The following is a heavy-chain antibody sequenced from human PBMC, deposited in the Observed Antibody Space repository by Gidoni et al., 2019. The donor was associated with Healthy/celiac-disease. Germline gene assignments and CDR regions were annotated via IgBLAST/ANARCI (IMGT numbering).Heavy chain of an antibody. Sequence: QVQLQQWGAGLLKPSETLSLTCAVYGGSFSGYYWSWIRQPPGKGLEWIGEINHSGSTNYNPSLKSRVTISVDTSKNQFSLKLSSVTAADTAVYYCARVSYYDILTGYYTSHYYYGMDVWGQGTTVTVSS. CDR2: INHSGST. D-gene: IGHD3-9*01. V-gene: IGHV4-34*01. CDR1: GGSFSGYY. CDR3: ARVSYYDILTGYYTSHYYYGMDV. J-gene: IGHJ6*02.